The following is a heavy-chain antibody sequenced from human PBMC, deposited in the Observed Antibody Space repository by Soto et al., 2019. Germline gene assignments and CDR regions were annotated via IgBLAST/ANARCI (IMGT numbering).Heavy chain of an antibody. CDR3: ARDGVVPAARGYYYGMDV. CDR2: INPSGGST. D-gene: IGHD2-2*01. V-gene: IGHV1-46*01. J-gene: IGHJ6*02. CDR1: GYTFTSYY. Sequence: ASVKVSCKASGYTFTSYYMHWVRQAPGQGLEWMGIINPSGGSTSYAQKFQGRVTMTRDTSTSTVYMELSSLRSEDTAVYYCARDGVVPAARGYYYGMDVWGQGTTVTSP.